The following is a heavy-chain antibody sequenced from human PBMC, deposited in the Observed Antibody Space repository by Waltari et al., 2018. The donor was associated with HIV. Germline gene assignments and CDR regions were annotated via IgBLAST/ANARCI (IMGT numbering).Heavy chain of an antibody. J-gene: IGHJ2*01. D-gene: IGHD3-3*01. CDR3: ARDFVDTIFGVVTPLLSLWYFDL. CDR1: GGSISSYY. CDR2: IYTSGST. Sequence: QVQLQESGPGLVKPSETLSLTCTVSGGSISSYYWSWIRQPAGKGLEWIGRIYTSGSTNSNPSLTSRVTRSVDTSKNQFSLKLSSVTAADTSVYYCARDFVDTIFGVVTPLLSLWYFDLWGRGTLVTVSS. V-gene: IGHV4-4*07.